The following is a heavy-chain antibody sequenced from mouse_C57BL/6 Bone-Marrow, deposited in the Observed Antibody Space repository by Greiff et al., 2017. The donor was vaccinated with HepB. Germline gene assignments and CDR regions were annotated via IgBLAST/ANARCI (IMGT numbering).Heavy chain of an antibody. J-gene: IGHJ4*01. D-gene: IGHD1-1*01. V-gene: IGHV1-82*01. CDR3: ARIPITTVVAGPMDY. CDR2: IYPGDGGT. CDR1: GYAFSSSW. Sequence: LVESGPELVKPGASVKISCKASGYAFSSSWMNWVKQRPGKGLEWIGRIYPGDGGTNYNGKFKGKATLTADKSSSTAYMQLSSLTSEDSAVYFCARIPITTVVAGPMDYWGQGTSVTVSS.